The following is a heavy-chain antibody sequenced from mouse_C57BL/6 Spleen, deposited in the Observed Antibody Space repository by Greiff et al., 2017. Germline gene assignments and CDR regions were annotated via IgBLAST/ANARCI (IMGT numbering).Heavy chain of an antibody. CDR3: ARLPNWDGGGCDY. V-gene: IGHV1-69*01. CDR2: IDPSDSYT. D-gene: IGHD4-1*02. CDR1: GYTFTSYW. Sequence: VKLQQPGAELVMPGASVKLSCKASGYTFTSYWMHWVKQRPGQGLEWIGEIDPSDSYTNYNQKFKGKSTLTVDKSSSTAYMQLSSLTSEDSAVYYCARLPNWDGGGCDYWGQGTTLTVSS. J-gene: IGHJ2*01.